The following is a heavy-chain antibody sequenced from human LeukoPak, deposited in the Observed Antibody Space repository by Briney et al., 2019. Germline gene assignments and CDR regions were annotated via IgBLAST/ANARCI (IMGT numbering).Heavy chain of an antibody. CDR1: GFTFSSYE. CDR3: ARDRSSNFWYYGLDV. CDR2: ISTSGSDT. J-gene: IGHJ6*02. Sequence: GGSLRLSCAASGFTFSSYEMNWVRQAPGKGLEWLSYISTSGSDTYYGDSVKGRFTISRDNTKNTLSLQMNSLRAEDTALYYCARDRSSNFWYYGLDVWGQGTTVTVSS. D-gene: IGHD2-2*01. V-gene: IGHV3-48*03.